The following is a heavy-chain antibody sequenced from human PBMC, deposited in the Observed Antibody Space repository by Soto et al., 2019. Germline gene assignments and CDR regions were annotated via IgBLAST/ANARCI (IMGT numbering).Heavy chain of an antibody. J-gene: IGHJ6*02. V-gene: IGHV1-69*13. CDR2: IIPIFGTA. CDR1: GATFSSYA. CDR3: AGPGGPYYYYYGMDV. Sequence: PVKVSCKASGATFSSYAISWVRQAPGQRLEWMGGIIPIFGTANYAQKFQGRVTITADESTSTAHRELSSLRSEDTAVYYCAGPGGPYYYYYGMDVWGQGTTVTVSS.